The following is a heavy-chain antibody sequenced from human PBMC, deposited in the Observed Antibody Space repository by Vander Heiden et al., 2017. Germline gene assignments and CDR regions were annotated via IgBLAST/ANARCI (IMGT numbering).Heavy chain of an antibody. CDR2: IWYDGSNK. D-gene: IGHD3-3*01. V-gene: IGHV3-33*01. Sequence: QVPLVETGGGVVQPGVSLRLSCAAFGFTLSSYAMHWVRRAPGKGLEWVAVIWYDGSNKYYADSVKGRFTISRDNSKNTVYLEMNSLRAEDTAVYYCARGDFLDYWGQGTLVTVSS. CDR1: GFTLSSYA. CDR3: ARGDFLDY. J-gene: IGHJ4*02.